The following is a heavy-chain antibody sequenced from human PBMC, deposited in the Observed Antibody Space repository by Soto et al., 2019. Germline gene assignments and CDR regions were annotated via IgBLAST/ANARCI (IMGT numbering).Heavy chain of an antibody. CDR1: GFTFSSYG. V-gene: IGHV3-30*18. Sequence: QVQLVESGGGVVQPGRSLRLSCAASGFTFSSYGMHWVRQAPGKGLEWVAVISYDGSNKYYADSVKGRFTISRDNSKNALYLQMNGLRAEDTAVYYCAKDSYDFWSGYIILHYYYGMDVWGQGTTVTVSS. CDR2: ISYDGSNK. CDR3: AKDSYDFWSGYIILHYYYGMDV. J-gene: IGHJ6*02. D-gene: IGHD3-3*01.